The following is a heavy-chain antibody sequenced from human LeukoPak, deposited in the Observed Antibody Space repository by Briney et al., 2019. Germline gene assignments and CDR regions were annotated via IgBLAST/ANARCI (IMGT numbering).Heavy chain of an antibody. D-gene: IGHD5-18*01. CDR3: ARALWGDGYSYGYGDY. Sequence: ASVKVSCKASGYTFAGYYMHWVRQAPGQGLEWMGWINPNSGDTIYARNFQDRVTMTRDTSISTAYMELSSLRSEDTAVYYCARALWGDGYSYGYGDYWGQGTLVTVSS. CDR2: INPNSGDT. CDR1: GYTFAGYY. V-gene: IGHV1-2*02. J-gene: IGHJ4*02.